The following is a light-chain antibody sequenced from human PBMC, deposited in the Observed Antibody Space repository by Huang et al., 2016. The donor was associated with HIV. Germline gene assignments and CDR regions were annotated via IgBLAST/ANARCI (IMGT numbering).Light chain of an antibody. CDR3: QQTYSAPVT. V-gene: IGKV1-39*01. J-gene: IGKJ4*01. CDR2: SST. Sequence: DIQVTQSPSSLSASVGDRVPITCRTSQRISSHLSWYQQKIGKGPKLLIYSSTVLQSGVPSRFTGSGSGTDFTLTINSLQPEDFATYYCQQTYSAPVTFGGGTRVEIK. CDR1: QRISSH.